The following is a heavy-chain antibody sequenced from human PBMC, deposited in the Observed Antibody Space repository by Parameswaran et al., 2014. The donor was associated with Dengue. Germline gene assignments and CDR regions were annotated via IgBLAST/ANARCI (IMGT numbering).Heavy chain of an antibody. J-gene: IGHJ6*02. V-gene: IGHV3-33*01. CDR2: IWYDGTTR. D-gene: IGHD6-25*01. Sequence: GGSLRLSCAASGFTFTNYGMHWVRQAPGKGLEWVAVIWYDGTTRYYADSVKGRFTISRDNSKNTLSLQMNNLTAEDTAVYFCARGQRRLANGMDVWGQGTTVTVSS. CDR1: GFTFTNYG. CDR3: ARGQRRLANGMDV.